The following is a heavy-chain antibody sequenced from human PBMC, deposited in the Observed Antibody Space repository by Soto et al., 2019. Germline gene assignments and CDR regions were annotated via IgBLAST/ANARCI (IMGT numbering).Heavy chain of an antibody. CDR2: INSDGTTI. J-gene: IGHJ4*02. CDR3: TRAGSYRFDY. V-gene: IGHV3-74*01. Sequence: EVQLVESGGDLIQPGGSLRISCAASGFTFSTSWMHWVRQTPGEGLEWVSRINSDGTTINYADSVKGRFTISRDSAKNTLYLQMNSLRADATAVYYCTRAGSYRFDYWGQGTLVTVSS. D-gene: IGHD1-26*01. CDR1: GFTFSTSW.